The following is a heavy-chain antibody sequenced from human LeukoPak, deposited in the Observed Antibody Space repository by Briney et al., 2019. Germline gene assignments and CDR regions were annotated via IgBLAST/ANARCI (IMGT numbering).Heavy chain of an antibody. CDR3: ARMVRGVIVSGMDV. CDR1: GFSLSTSRMC. D-gene: IGHD3-10*01. Sequence: GSGPTLVKPTQTLTLTCTFSGFSLSTSRMCVSWIRQPPGKALEWLARIDWDDDKYYSTSLKTRLTISKDTSKNQVVLTMTNMDPVDTATYYCARMVRGVIVSGMDVWGQGTTVTVSS. J-gene: IGHJ6*02. CDR2: IDWDDDK. V-gene: IGHV2-70*11.